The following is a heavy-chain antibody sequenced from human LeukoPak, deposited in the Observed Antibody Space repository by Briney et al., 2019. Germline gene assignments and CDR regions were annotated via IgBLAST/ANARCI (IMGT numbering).Heavy chain of an antibody. CDR1: GDSVSSNSIS. V-gene: IGHV6-1*01. CDR2: TYYYSKWTN. CDR3: AGRRWRGYEGNFDY. J-gene: IGHJ4*02. D-gene: IGHD5-12*01. Sequence: SQTLSLTCAISGDSVSSNSISWNWFRQSPSRGLEWLGRTYYYSKWTNDYAVSVQSRITISPDTSKNQISLHLNSVTPEDTAVYYCAGRRWRGYEGNFDYWGQGALVTISS.